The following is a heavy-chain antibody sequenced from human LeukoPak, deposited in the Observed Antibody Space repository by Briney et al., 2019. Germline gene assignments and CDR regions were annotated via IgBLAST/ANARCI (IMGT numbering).Heavy chain of an antibody. CDR1: GYTFTGYY. V-gene: IGHV1-2*02. J-gene: IGHJ4*02. CDR2: INPNSGGT. D-gene: IGHD6-19*01. CDR3: ARAYSSGWSIFDY. Sequence: ASVKVSCKASGYTFTGYYMHWVRQAPGQGLEWMGWINPNSGGTNYAQKFQGRVTMTRDTSISTAYMELSRLRSDDTAVYSCARAYSSGWSIFDYWGQGTLVTVSS.